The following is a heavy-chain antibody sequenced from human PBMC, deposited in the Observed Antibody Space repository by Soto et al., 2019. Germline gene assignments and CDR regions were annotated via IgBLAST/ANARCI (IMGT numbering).Heavy chain of an antibody. CDR3: ARGGQDFWSGPFDY. D-gene: IGHD3-3*01. Sequence: SETLSLTCTVSGGSISSYFCNWIRQPAGKGLEWIGRIDNSGSTNYNPSLKSRITMSADTSRNQFSLKLNSVTAADTAVYYCARGGQDFWSGPFDYWGQGALVTVS. CDR1: GGSISSYF. CDR2: IDNSGST. J-gene: IGHJ4*02. V-gene: IGHV4-4*07.